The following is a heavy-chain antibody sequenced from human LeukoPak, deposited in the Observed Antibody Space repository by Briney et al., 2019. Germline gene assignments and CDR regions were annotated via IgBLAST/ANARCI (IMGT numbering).Heavy chain of an antibody. CDR3: ARSLGFYDSSGAYYFDY. J-gene: IGHJ4*02. Sequence: PGGSLRLSCAASGFTFNTYSMNWVRQAPGKGLEWVSSLSSHSTYIYYADSVMGRFTISRDNAKNSLYLQMNSLRAEDTAVYYCARSLGFYDSSGAYYFDYWGQGTLVTVSS. V-gene: IGHV3-21*01. CDR2: LSSHSTYI. CDR1: GFTFNTYS. D-gene: IGHD3-22*01.